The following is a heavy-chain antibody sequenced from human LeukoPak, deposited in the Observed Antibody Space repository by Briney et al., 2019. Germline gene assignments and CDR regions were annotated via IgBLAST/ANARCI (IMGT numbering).Heavy chain of an antibody. J-gene: IGHJ4*02. CDR2: ISSSSSYI. D-gene: IGHD1-26*01. CDR1: GFTFSSYS. CDR3: ARGPSAGWELLDFDY. Sequence: KTGGSLRLSCAASGFTFSSYSMNWVRQAPGKGLEWVSSISSSSSYIYYADSVKGRFTISRDNAKNSLYLQMNSLRAEDTAVYYCARGPSAGWELLDFDYWGQGTLVTVSS. V-gene: IGHV3-21*01.